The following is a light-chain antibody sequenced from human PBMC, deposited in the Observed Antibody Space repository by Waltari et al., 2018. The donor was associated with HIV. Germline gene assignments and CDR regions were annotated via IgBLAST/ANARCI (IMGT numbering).Light chain of an antibody. CDR1: SSDVGGYNY. Sequence: QSALTQPPSASGSPGQSVTISCTGTSSDVGGYNYLSWYQQHPGKAPKLMIYEVSKRPSGVPDRFSGSKSGNTASLTVSGLQAEDEADYYCSSRAGGDNYVFGTGTRVSVL. CDR3: SSRAGGDNYV. J-gene: IGLJ1*01. V-gene: IGLV2-8*01. CDR2: EVS.